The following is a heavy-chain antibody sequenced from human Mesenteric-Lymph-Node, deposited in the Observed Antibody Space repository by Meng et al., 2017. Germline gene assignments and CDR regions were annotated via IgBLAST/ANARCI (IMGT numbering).Heavy chain of an antibody. CDR3: ARDGGSGSYSNAFDI. CDR2: INLGGST. Sequence: SETLSLTCAVNGGSISGSYWSWIRQPPARGLEWIGKINLGGSTNYNPSLESRVTISVDTSRNQFSLRLTSVTVADTAVYYCARDGGSGSYSNAFDIWGQGTMVTVSS. D-gene: IGHD3-10*01. V-gene: IGHV4-34*01. J-gene: IGHJ3*02. CDR1: GGSISGSY.